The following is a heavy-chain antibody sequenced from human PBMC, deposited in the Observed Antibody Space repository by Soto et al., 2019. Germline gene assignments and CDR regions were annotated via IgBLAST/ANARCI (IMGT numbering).Heavy chain of an antibody. CDR1: GFTFSGHW. D-gene: IGHD2-2*01. Sequence: EVQLVESGGDLVQPGGSLRLSCAASGFTFSGHWMHWVRQVPGKGLEWVSSINTDGGSSAYADSVKGRFTISRDNARNTLYLQMNGLRGEDTALYYCAREAGYCSRTSCYRRAFDTWGQGTTVTVSS. J-gene: IGHJ3*02. CDR3: AREAGYCSRTSCYRRAFDT. CDR2: INTDGGSS. V-gene: IGHV3-74*03.